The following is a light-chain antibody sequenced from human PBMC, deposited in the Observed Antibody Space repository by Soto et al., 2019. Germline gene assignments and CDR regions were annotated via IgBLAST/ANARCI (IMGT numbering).Light chain of an antibody. J-gene: IGKJ2*01. CDR2: DAS. V-gene: IGKV3-11*01. CDR3: QHRGKWPRT. CDR1: QSVSSY. Sequence: EIVLTQSPATLSLSPGERATLSCRASQSVSSYLAWYQHKPGQAPRLLIYDASNRATDIPARFSGSGSGTDFTLTISSLESEDVAVYYCQHRGKWPRTFGQGTKLEIK.